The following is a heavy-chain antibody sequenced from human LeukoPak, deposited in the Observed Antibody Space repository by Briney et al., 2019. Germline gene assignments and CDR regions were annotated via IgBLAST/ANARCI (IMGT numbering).Heavy chain of an antibody. CDR1: GFTFSNYW. CDR2: VNDGGSSS. V-gene: IGHV3-74*01. Sequence: GGSLRLSCAASGFTFSNYWMHWVRQAPGKGLVWVSRVNDGGSSSNYADFVKGRFTVSRDNAKNTLYLQMNNLGAEDTAVYYCARVRVGGNCAFDIWGQGTMVTVSS. J-gene: IGHJ3*02. CDR3: ARVRVGGNCAFDI. D-gene: IGHD4-23*01.